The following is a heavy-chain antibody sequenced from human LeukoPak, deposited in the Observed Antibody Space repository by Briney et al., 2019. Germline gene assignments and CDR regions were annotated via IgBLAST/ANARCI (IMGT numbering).Heavy chain of an antibody. Sequence: GGSLRLSCAASGFTVSSNYMSWVREAPGKGLEWGSDIYSGGRTDYADSVKCRVTVSGDNSKNTLYVQMNSLRAEDTAVYYCAKAPVTTCRGAFSYPSDYWGLGTLVTVSS. CDR2: IYSGGRT. D-gene: IGHD2-15*01. J-gene: IGHJ4*02. V-gene: IGHV3-53*01. CDR1: GFTVSSNY. CDR3: AKAPVTTCRGAFSYPSDY.